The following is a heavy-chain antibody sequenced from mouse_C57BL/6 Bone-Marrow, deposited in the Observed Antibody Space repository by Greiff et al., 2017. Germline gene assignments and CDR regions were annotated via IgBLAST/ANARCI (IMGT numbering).Heavy chain of an antibody. D-gene: IGHD2-12*01. J-gene: IGHJ4*01. Sequence: DVMLVESGGGLVKPGGSLKLSCAASGFTFSSYTMSWVRQTPEKRLEWVATISGGGGNTYYPDSVKGRFTISRDNAKNTLYLQMSSLRSVDTALYYCARHDYKDYAMDYWGQGTSVTVSS. CDR3: ARHDYKDYAMDY. CDR2: ISGGGGNT. CDR1: GFTFSSYT. V-gene: IGHV5-9*01.